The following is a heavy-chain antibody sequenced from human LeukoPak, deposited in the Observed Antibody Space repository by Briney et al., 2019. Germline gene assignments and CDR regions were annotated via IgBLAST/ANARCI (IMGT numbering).Heavy chain of an antibody. J-gene: IGHJ4*02. V-gene: IGHV3-20*04. CDR3: ALGRTGSGSYYIF. D-gene: IGHD3-10*01. Sequence: GGSLRLSCAASGFTFDDYGMSWVRQAPGKGLEWVSGIKWNSVHTGYADSVKGRFTISRDNAKNSLYLQMNSLRAEDTALYYCALGRTGSGSYYIFWGQGTLVTVSS. CDR2: IKWNSVHT. CDR1: GFTFDDYG.